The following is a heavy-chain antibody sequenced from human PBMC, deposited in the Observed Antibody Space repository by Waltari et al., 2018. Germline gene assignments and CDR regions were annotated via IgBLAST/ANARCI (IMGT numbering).Heavy chain of an antibody. J-gene: IGHJ5*02. CDR3: ARLDRFSDYNWFDP. Sequence: QVQLQESGPGLVKPSETLSLTCPVSGYSLSRGYYWGWIRQPPGKGLEWIGTSYHSGGTKYNPSLKSRVTISVDTSKNQFSLKLTSVTAADAAVYYCARLDRFSDYNWFDPWGHGTLVTVSS. CDR1: GYSLSRGYY. V-gene: IGHV4-38-2*01. D-gene: IGHD3-22*01. CDR2: SYHSGGT.